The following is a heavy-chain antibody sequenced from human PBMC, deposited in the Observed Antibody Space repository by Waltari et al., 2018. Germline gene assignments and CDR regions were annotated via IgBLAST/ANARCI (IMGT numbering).Heavy chain of an antibody. CDR1: GFTFSSYG. Sequence: QVQLVESGGGVVQPGRSLRLSCAASGFTFSSYGMHWVRQAPGQGLEWVAVISYDGSNKYYADSVKGRFTISRDNSKNTLYLQMNSLRAEDTAVYYCAKDLSRVLRFLEWLPADAFDIWGQGTMVTVSS. J-gene: IGHJ3*02. D-gene: IGHD3-3*01. CDR3: AKDLSRVLRFLEWLPADAFDI. CDR2: ISYDGSNK. V-gene: IGHV3-30*18.